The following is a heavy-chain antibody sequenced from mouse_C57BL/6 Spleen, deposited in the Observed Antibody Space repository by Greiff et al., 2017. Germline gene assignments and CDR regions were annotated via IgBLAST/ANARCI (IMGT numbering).Heavy chain of an antibody. CDR2: INPGSGGT. Sequence: QVQLQQSGAELVRPGTSVKVSCKASGYAFTNYLIEWVKQRPGQGLEWIGVINPGSGGTNYNEKFKGKATLTADKSSSTAYMQLSSPTSEDSAVYFCARVLRSYFDYWGQGTTLTVSS. V-gene: IGHV1-54*01. J-gene: IGHJ2*01. CDR1: GYAFTNYL. D-gene: IGHD1-1*01. CDR3: ARVLRSYFDY.